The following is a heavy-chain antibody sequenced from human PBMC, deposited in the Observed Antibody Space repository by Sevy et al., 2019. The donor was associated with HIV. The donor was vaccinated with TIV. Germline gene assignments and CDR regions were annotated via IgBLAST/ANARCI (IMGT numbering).Heavy chain of an antibody. CDR2: LDPGNGEI. Sequence: ASVKVSCKVFGYSLRELSMHWVRQAPGKGLEWMGSLDPGNGEITYAQTLQGRVTMTEDTSTDTAYMELSSLTSEDTATYCCATVGLGYYSGSSYYQGDWFDPWGQGTLVTVSS. D-gene: IGHD2-15*01. CDR3: ATVGLGYYSGSSYYQGDWFDP. CDR1: GYSLRELS. V-gene: IGHV1-24*01. J-gene: IGHJ5*02.